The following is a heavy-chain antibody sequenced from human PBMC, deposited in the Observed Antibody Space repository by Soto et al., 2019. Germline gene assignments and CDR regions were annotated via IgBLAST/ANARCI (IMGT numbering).Heavy chain of an antibody. CDR1: GVPFSGYY. V-gene: IGHV4-34*01. CDR3: ANLIVFHSSYYHDY. J-gene: IGHJ4*01. D-gene: IGHD1-26*01. Sequence: VTLSLTCAVYGVPFSGYYWSWIRQSPGKGLEWIGEINHSGNTNYNPSLKSRVTMLVDTSKNQFSLSLSSVTAADTAVYYCANLIVFHSSYYHDYWGHGTLVTVSS. CDR2: INHSGNT.